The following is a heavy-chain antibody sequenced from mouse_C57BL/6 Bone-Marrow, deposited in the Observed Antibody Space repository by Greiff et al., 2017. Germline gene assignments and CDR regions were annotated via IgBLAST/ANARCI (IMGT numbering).Heavy chain of an antibody. V-gene: IGHV5-17*01. CDR3: ARPGWAWFAY. Sequence: VQLVESGGGLVKPGGSLKLSCAASGFTFSDYGMHWGRQAPGKGLEWVAYISSGSSTIYYADTVKGRFTISRDNAKNTLFLQMTSLRSEDTAMYYCARPGWAWFAYWGQGTLVTVSA. CDR2: ISSGSSTI. CDR1: GFTFSDYG. D-gene: IGHD3-1*01. J-gene: IGHJ3*01.